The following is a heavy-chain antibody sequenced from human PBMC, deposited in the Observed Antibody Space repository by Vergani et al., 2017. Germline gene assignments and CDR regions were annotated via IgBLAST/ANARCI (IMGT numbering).Heavy chain of an antibody. Sequence: QVQLQESGPGLVKPSETLSLTCTVSGGSISSYYWSWIRQPPGKGLEWIGYIYYSGSTNYNPSLKSRVTISVDTSKNQFSLKLSSVTAADTAVYYCATAVGATPYYWGQGTLVTVSS. J-gene: IGHJ4*02. CDR1: GGSISSYY. V-gene: IGHV4-59*01. CDR2: IYYSGST. CDR3: ATAVGATPYY. D-gene: IGHD5-12*01.